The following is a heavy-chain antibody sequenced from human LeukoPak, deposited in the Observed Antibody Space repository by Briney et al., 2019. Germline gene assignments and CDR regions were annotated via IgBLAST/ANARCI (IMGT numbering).Heavy chain of an antibody. CDR3: ARVGVRGSSPVGYFDY. CDR2: ISSSSNYI. Sequence: GGSLRLSCAASGFTFNTYSMNWVRQAPGKGLECVSSISSSSNYIYYADSVKGRFTISRDNAKNSLYLQMNSLRAEDTAVYYCARVGVRGSSPVGYFDYWGQGALVTVSS. D-gene: IGHD3-10*01. CDR1: GFTFNTYS. J-gene: IGHJ4*02. V-gene: IGHV3-21*01.